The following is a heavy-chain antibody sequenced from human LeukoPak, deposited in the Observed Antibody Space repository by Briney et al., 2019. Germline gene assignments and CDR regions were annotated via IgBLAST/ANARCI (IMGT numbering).Heavy chain of an antibody. Sequence: SVKVSCKASGGTFSSYVISWVRQAPGQGLEWMGGMIPIFGTANYSQKFQGRVTITTDESANTAYMELSSLRSEDTAVYYCARVFPISYYYGSGSYYFDYWGQGTLVTVSS. J-gene: IGHJ4*02. D-gene: IGHD3-10*01. CDR3: ARVFPISYYYGSGSYYFDY. V-gene: IGHV1-69*05. CDR2: MIPIFGTA. CDR1: GGTFSSYV.